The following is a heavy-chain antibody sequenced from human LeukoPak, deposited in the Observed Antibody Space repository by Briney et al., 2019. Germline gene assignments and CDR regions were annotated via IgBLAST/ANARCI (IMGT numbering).Heavy chain of an antibody. CDR3: APATMTFDY. CDR2: INPKSGGT. J-gene: IGHJ4*02. V-gene: IGHV1-2*02. D-gene: IGHD5-24*01. Sequence: ASVKVSCKASGYSFIDYYMHWVRQAPGQGLEWMGWINPKSGGTDYAQKFQDRVTMTTDTSISTAYMELSRLTSDDTAVYYCAPATMTFDYWGQGTLVTVSS. CDR1: GYSFIDYY.